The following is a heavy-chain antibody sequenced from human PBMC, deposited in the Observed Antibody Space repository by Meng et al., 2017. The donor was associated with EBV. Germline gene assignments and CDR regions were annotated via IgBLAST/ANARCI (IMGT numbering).Heavy chain of an antibody. D-gene: IGHD3-16*02. CDR3: VRVRTFGGVIPPDY. V-gene: IGHV1-18*01. Sequence: QVQSVQSGAEVKKPWASVKVPCKASGYTFTSYGISWVRQAPGQGLEWMGWISAYNGNTNYAQKLQGRVTMTTDTSTSTAYMELRSLRSDDTAVYYCVRVRTFGGVIPPDYWGQGTLVTVSS. J-gene: IGHJ4*02. CDR2: ISAYNGNT. CDR1: GYTFTSYG.